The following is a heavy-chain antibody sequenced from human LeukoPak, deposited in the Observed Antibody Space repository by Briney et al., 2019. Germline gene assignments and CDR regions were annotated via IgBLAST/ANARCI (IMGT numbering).Heavy chain of an antibody. Sequence: ASVKVSCKASGYSFTTYVLNWVRLAPGQGLDYMGWINTNTGSSRYAQGFTGRFVFSLDTSVSTAYLQINSLKTEDTAVYYCTRFDSTVLAMDVWGQGTTVTVSS. D-gene: IGHD3-10*01. J-gene: IGHJ6*02. V-gene: IGHV7-4-1*02. CDR1: GYSFTTYV. CDR2: INTNTGSS. CDR3: TRFDSTVLAMDV.